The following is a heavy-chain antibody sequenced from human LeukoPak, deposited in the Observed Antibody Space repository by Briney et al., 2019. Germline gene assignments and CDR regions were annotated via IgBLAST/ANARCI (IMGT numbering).Heavy chain of an antibody. J-gene: IGHJ5*02. D-gene: IGHD1-26*01. CDR1: GGSLSSGGYY. Sequence: PSETLSLTCSVSGGSLSSGGYYWSWIRQHPGKGLEWFGYIYYSGSTYYNPSLKSRVTISVDTSKNQFSLKLSSVTAADTAVYYCARGGWELLNWFDPWGQGTLVTVSS. CDR3: ARGGWELLNWFDP. CDR2: IYYSGST. V-gene: IGHV4-31*03.